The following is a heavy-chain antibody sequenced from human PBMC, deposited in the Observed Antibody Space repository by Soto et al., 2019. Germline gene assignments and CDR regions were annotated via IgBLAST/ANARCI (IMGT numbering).Heavy chain of an antibody. Sequence: ESGGGLVHPGGSLRLSCAASGFTVSSHYMTWVRQAPGKGLEWVSLIYSGGNTYYADSVKGRFTISRDNSKNTLYLQMSSLRAEDTAVYYCAYGFDYWGQGTLVTVSS. V-gene: IGHV3-66*01. D-gene: IGHD4-17*01. J-gene: IGHJ4*02. CDR2: IYSGGNT. CDR3: AYGFDY. CDR1: GFTVSSHY.